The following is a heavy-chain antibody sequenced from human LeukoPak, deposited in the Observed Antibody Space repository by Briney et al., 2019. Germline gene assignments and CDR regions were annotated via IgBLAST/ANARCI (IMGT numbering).Heavy chain of an antibody. V-gene: IGHV3-23*01. D-gene: IGHD3-3*01. CDR1: GFTFSSYA. CDR2: ISGSGGAT. J-gene: IGHJ4*02. Sequence: GGSLRLSCAASGFTFSSYAMSWVRQAPGKGLEWVSAISGSGGATYYADSVKGRFTISRDNSKNTLYLQMNSLRAEDTAVYYCAKVNDFWSGHFDYRGQGTLVTVSS. CDR3: AKVNDFWSGHFDY.